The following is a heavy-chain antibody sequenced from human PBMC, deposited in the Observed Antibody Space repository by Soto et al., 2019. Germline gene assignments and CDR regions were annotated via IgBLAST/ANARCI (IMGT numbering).Heavy chain of an antibody. CDR2: IIPIFGTA. Sequence: QVQLVQSGAEVKKPGSSVKVSCKASGGTFSSYAISWVRQAPGQGLEWMGGIIPIFGTANYAQKFQGRVTITADESTSTAYMELSSLRSEDTAVYYCARDPVRYDYVWGSYRNNYFDYWGQGTLVTVSS. J-gene: IGHJ4*02. CDR3: ARDPVRYDYVWGSYRNNYFDY. CDR1: GGTFSSYA. V-gene: IGHV1-69*12. D-gene: IGHD3-16*02.